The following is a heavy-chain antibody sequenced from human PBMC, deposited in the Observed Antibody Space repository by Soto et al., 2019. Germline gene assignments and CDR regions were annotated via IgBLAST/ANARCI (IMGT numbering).Heavy chain of an antibody. CDR2: IKQDGSEQ. V-gene: IGHV3-7*01. J-gene: IGHJ4*01. CDR3: ARGSSQPY. CDR1: GFTLLRCW. Sequence: EVQLVESGGGLVQPGGSLRLACVGSGFTLLRCWMSWARQAPGKGLEWLANIKQDGSEQHYVDSVKGRFSISRDNAQNSLFLHMSSLRDEDTAVSYCARGSSQPYWGHGPRVTVSS. D-gene: IGHD6-13*01.